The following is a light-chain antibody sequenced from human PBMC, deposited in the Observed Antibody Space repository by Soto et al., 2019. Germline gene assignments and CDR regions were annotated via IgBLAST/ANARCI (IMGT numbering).Light chain of an antibody. CDR1: QSVSSN. V-gene: IGKV3-15*01. CDR3: QQYNSWPPIT. Sequence: EIVMTQSPATLSVSPGERATLSCRARQSVSSNLAWYQQKPGQAPRLLIYGASTRATGIPARFSGSGSGTEFTLTISSLQSEDFAVYYCQQYNSWPPITFGQGTRLEIK. J-gene: IGKJ5*01. CDR2: GAS.